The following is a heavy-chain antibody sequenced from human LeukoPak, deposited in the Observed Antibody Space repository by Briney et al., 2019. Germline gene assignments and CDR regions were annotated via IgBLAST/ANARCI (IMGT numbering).Heavy chain of an antibody. Sequence: GGSLRLSCAASGFTFSSYAMSWVRQAPGKGLEWVSAISGSGGTTYYADSVKGRFTISKDNSKNTLYLQIHSLRAEDTAVYFCAKFSSIYYDFWSCYSTNHYFYNCGQGTLVTVSS. CDR2: ISGSGGTT. D-gene: IGHD3-3*01. V-gene: IGHV3-23*01. CDR3: AKFSSIYYDFWSCYSTNHYFYN. CDR1: GFTFSSYA. J-gene: IGHJ4*02.